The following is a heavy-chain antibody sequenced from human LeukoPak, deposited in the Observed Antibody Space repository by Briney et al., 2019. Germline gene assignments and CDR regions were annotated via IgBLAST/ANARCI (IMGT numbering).Heavy chain of an antibody. Sequence: PGGSLRLSCAASGFTFSSYGMHWVRQAPGKGLVWVAVISYDGSNKYYADSVKGRFTISRDNSKNTLYLQMNSLRAEDTVVYYCAKAEGIQLWLTYYGRDVWGQGTTVTVSS. CDR3: AKAEGIQLWLTYYGRDV. CDR1: GFTFSSYG. CDR2: ISYDGSNK. J-gene: IGHJ6*02. V-gene: IGHV3-30*18. D-gene: IGHD5-18*01.